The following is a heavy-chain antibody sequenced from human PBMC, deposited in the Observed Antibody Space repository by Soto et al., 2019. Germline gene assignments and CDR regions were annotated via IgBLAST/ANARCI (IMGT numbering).Heavy chain of an antibody. CDR1: GFTFSDYY. J-gene: IGHJ4*02. CDR3: ARVSIAGAPCFDY. CDR2: ISSSGSTI. Sequence: PGGSLRLSCAASGFTFSDYYMSWIRQAPGKGLEWVSYISSSGSTIYYADSVKGRFTISRDNAKNSLYLQMNSLRAEDTAVYYCARVSIAGAPCFDYWGQGTLVTVSS. V-gene: IGHV3-11*01. D-gene: IGHD6-19*01.